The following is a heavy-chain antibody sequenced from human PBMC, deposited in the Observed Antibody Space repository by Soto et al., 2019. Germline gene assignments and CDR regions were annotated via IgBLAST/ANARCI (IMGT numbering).Heavy chain of an antibody. CDR3: ARVLSILAAGPTSSWW. CDR2: INAGNGKK. D-gene: IGHD6-13*01. Sequence: ASVNVSCKASGYTFTSYTMHWVRQAPGQSLEWMGWINAGNGKKEYSQKFQGRVNITRDTSASTAYMELSSLRSEDTAVYYCARVLSILAAGPTSSWWWGNGTMVNVS. J-gene: IGHJ3*01. V-gene: IGHV1-3*01. CDR1: GYTFTSYT.